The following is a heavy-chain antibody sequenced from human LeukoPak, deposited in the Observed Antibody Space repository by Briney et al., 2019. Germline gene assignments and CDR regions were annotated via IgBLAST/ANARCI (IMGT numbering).Heavy chain of an antibody. D-gene: IGHD3-3*01. V-gene: IGHV1-2*02. CDR2: INPNSGDT. Sequence: GASVKVSCKASGYTFTGYYIHWVRQAPRQGLEWMGWINPNSGDTDYAQKFQGRVTMTRDTSISTAYMELSRLRSDDTAVYYCARDVGRFLEWLRTFDYWGQGTLVTVSS. CDR3: ARDVGRFLEWLRTFDY. J-gene: IGHJ4*02. CDR1: GYTFTGYY.